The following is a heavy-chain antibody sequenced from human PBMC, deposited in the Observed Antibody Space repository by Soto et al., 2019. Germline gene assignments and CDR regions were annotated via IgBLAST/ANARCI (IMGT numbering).Heavy chain of an antibody. J-gene: IGHJ6*03. CDR1: GFTFSDHY. CDR3: TRGGTSQISYYWHMEV. V-gene: IGHV3-72*01. CDR2: GRNKANSYTT. D-gene: IGHD2-15*01. Sequence: EVQLVQSGGGLVQPGGSLRLSCAASGFTFSDHYMDWVRQAPGKGLEWVGRGRNKANSYTTEYAASVKGRFTVSRDDSKNLLFLQLNSLNTEDTAVYYCTRGGTSQISYYWHMEVWGQGTTVTVSS.